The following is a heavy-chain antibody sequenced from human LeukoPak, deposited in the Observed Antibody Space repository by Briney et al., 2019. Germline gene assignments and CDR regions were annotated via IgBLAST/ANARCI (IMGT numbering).Heavy chain of an antibody. CDR3: ARGGPVETMVRGVIILSLGY. CDR1: GYSFTSYG. J-gene: IGHJ4*02. V-gene: IGHV1-18*04. D-gene: IGHD3-10*01. CDR2: ISTYDGNT. Sequence: ASVKISCKASGYSFTSYGISWVRQAPGQGLEWMGWISTYDGNTNYAQRVQDRLTMTTDSSTSTAYMELSSLRSEDTAVYYCARGGPVETMVRGVIILSLGYWGQGTLVTVSS.